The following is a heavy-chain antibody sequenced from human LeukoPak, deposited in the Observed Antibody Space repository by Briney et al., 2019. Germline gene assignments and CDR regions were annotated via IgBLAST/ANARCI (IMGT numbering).Heavy chain of an antibody. Sequence: SETLSLTCAVYGGSFSGYYWSWIRQPPGKGLEWIGEINHSGSTNYNPSLKSRVTISVDTSKNQFSLKLSSVTAADTAVYYCARGTFPAYYYDSSGPGFDPWGQGTLVTVSS. D-gene: IGHD3-22*01. V-gene: IGHV4-34*09. CDR1: GGSFSGYY. CDR2: INHSGST. J-gene: IGHJ5*02. CDR3: ARGTFPAYYYDSSGPGFDP.